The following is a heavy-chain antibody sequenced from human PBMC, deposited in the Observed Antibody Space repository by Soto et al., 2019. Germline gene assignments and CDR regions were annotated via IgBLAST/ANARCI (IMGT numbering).Heavy chain of an antibody. CDR1: GFTFDDYA. CDR2: ISWNSGSI. Sequence: EVQLVESGGGLVQPGRSLRLSCAASGFTFDDYAMHXXXXXXXXXXXXXSGISWNSGSIGYADSVKGRFTISRDNAKXXXXXXXXXXXXXXXXXXXXXXXXXXXXXXXXXXXPWGQGTLVTVSS. V-gene: IGHV3-9*01. J-gene: IGHJ5*02. CDR3: XXXXXXXXXXXXXXXP.